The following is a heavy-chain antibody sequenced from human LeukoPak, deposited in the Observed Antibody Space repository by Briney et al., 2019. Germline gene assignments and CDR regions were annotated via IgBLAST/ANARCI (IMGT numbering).Heavy chain of an antibody. Sequence: GGSLRLSCVASGFTFGKYWMSWVRQAPGKGLEWVANIKLDGSEKNYVDSVKGRFTISRDNAKNSLYLQMNSLRAEDTAVYYCAKEDYDYLSNFDYWGQGTLVTVSS. CDR3: AKEDYDYLSNFDY. J-gene: IGHJ4*02. CDR2: IKLDGSEK. D-gene: IGHD5-12*01. V-gene: IGHV3-7*01. CDR1: GFTFGKYW.